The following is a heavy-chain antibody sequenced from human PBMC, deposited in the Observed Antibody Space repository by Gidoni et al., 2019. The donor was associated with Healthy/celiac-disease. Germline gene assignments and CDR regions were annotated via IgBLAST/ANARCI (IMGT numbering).Heavy chain of an antibody. J-gene: IGHJ6*02. CDR1: GYTFTGSY. CDR3: ARDSIAVAGTRYYYYGMDV. D-gene: IGHD6-19*01. CDR2: INPNRGGT. Sequence: QVQLVQSGAEVKKPGASVKVSCKASGYTFTGSYMHWVRQAPGQGLEWMGWINPNRGGTNYAQKFQGRVTMTRDTSISTAYMELSRLRSDDTAVYYCARDSIAVAGTRYYYYGMDVWGQGTTVTVSS. V-gene: IGHV1-2*02.